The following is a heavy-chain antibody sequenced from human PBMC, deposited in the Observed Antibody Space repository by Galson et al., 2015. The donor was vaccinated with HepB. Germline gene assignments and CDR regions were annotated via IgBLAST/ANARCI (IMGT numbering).Heavy chain of an antibody. D-gene: IGHD3-16*02. V-gene: IGHV3-53*01. CDR1: GFTVSSNY. J-gene: IGHJ4*02. CDR3: ARGGIRLGELSSFDY. Sequence: SLRLSCAASGFTVSSNYMSLVRPAPGKGLEWVSVIYSGGSTYYADSVKGRFTISRDNSKNTLYLQMNSLRAEDTAVYYCARGGIRLGELSSFDYWVQGTLVTVSS. CDR2: IYSGGST.